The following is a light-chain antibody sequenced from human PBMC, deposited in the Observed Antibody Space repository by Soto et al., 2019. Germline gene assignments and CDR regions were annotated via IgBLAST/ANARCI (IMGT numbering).Light chain of an antibody. CDR3: QKRSNWPLT. J-gene: IGKJ5*01. CDR2: DES. Sequence: VLTQSPGTLSLSPGDSATLSCRASQTVRNNYLAWYQQKTGQAPRLLIYDESNRATGIPDRFSGSGSGTDFNLTISRLEPEDFAVYYCQKRSNWPLTFGQGTRLEIK. V-gene: IGKV3D-20*02. CDR1: QTVRNNY.